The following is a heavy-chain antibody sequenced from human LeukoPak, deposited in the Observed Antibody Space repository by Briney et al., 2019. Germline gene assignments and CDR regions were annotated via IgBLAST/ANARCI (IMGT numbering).Heavy chain of an antibody. CDR2: IIPIFGTT. CDR3: ARDRAYYYDSQGAFDI. Sequence: GASVKVSCKASGYTFTGYYMHWVRQAPGQGLEWMGGIIPIFGTTNYAQKFQDRVTITADKSTSTAYMELSSLRSEDTAVYYCARDRAYYYDSQGAFDIWGQGTMVTVSS. CDR1: GYTFTGYY. V-gene: IGHV1-69*06. D-gene: IGHD3-22*01. J-gene: IGHJ3*02.